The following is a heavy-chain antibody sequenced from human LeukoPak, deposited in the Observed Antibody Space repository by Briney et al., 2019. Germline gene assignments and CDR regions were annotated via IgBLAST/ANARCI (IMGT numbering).Heavy chain of an antibody. CDR2: IIPIFGTA. V-gene: IGHV1-69*06. CDR3: ASGLWFGELSDLTFDY. D-gene: IGHD3-10*01. CDR1: GGTFSSYA. J-gene: IGHJ4*02. Sequence: GASVKVSCKASGGTFSSYAISWVRQAPGQGLEWMGGIIPIFGTANYAQKFQGRVTITADKSTSTAYMELSSLRSEDTAVYYCASGLWFGELSDLTFDYWGQGTLVTVSS.